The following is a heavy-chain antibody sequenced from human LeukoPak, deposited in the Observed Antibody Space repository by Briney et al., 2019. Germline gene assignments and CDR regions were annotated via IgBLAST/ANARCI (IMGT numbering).Heavy chain of an antibody. CDR1: AYTFTSYA. CDR3: ARDHLGDSYAEVSDY. CDR2: INTNTGNP. D-gene: IGHD5-18*01. Sequence: ASVKVSCMASAYTFTSYAMNWVRQAPGQGLEWMGWINTNTGNPTYAQGFTGRFVFSLDTSASTAYLQISSLKAEDTAVYYCARDHLGDSYAEVSDYWGQGTLVTVSS. V-gene: IGHV7-4-1*02. J-gene: IGHJ4*02.